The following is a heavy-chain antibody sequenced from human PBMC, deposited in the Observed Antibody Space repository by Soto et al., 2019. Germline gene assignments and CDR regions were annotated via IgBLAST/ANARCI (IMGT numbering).Heavy chain of an antibody. Sequence: GGSLKLSFAASGFTFFSYSISWVRQAPGEGVEWVSSFICSGGSTYYADSVKGRFTISRDNSKNTLYLQMNSLRAEDTAVYYCAKGFHYDYIWGSKTHPTVGFDYWGQGTLVTVSS. D-gene: IGHD3-16*01. CDR1: GFTFFSYS. CDR2: FICSGGST. V-gene: IGHV3-23*01. J-gene: IGHJ4*02. CDR3: AKGFHYDYIWGSKTHPTVGFDY.